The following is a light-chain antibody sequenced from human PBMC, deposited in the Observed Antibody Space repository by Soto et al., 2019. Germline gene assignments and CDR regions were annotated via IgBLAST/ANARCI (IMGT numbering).Light chain of an antibody. V-gene: IGLV2-14*01. CDR1: SSDVGGYNY. Sequence: QSALTQPASVSGSPGQSITISCTGTSSDVGGYNYVSWYQQHPGKAPKLMIYDVSNRPSGVSNRFSGSKSGNTASLTISGRRAEDEAVYYCSSYTSISTPVVFGGGTKVTVL. CDR2: DVS. J-gene: IGLJ2*01. CDR3: SSYTSISTPVV.